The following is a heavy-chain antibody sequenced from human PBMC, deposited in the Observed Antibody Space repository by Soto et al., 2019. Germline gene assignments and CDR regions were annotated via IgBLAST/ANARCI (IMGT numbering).Heavy chain of an antibody. Sequence: PSETLSLTCAVYGGSFSGYYWSWIRQPPGKGLGWIGEINHSGSTNYNPSLKSRVTISVDTSKNQFSLKLSSVTAADTAVYYCARGLGFGELSPLSDYYMDVWGKGTTVTVSS. V-gene: IGHV4-34*01. D-gene: IGHD3-10*01. J-gene: IGHJ6*03. CDR2: INHSGST. CDR3: ARGLGFGELSPLSDYYMDV. CDR1: GGSFSGYY.